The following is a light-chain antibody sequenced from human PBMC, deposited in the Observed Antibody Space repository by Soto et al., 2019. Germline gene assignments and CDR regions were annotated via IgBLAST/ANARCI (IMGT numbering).Light chain of an antibody. J-gene: IGKJ2*01. V-gene: IGKV1-39*01. Sequence: DIQMTQSPSSLSASIGDRVTITCRASQRIATYVNWYQQKPGEAPKLLIYAASSLQSGVPSRFRGSVSLTDFTLTISSLQPEDYATYYCQQTFSTPPYTFGQGTKVEIK. CDR3: QQTFSTPPYT. CDR2: AAS. CDR1: QRIATY.